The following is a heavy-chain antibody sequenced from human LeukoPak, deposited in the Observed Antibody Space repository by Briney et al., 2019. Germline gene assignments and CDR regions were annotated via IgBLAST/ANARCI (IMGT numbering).Heavy chain of an antibody. D-gene: IGHD6-19*01. J-gene: IGHJ4*02. V-gene: IGHV3-53*01. CDR3: ASPKYTSGPFNY. CDR1: GFLVSNNY. Sequence: GGSLRLSCAVSGFLVSNNYMSWVRQAPGKGPEWVSVMYNTGSTDYADSVKGRFTISRDNSENTLYLQMNSLRAEDTAVYYCASPKYTSGPFNYWGQGTLVTVSS. CDR2: MYNTGST.